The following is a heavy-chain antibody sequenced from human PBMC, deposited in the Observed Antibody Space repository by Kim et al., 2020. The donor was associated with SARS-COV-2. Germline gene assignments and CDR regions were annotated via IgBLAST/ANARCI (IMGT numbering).Heavy chain of an antibody. D-gene: IGHD4-4*01. CDR1: GFSLSTSGVG. V-gene: IGHV2-5*02. J-gene: IGHJ5*02. CDR3: VHRRLYSNYVSWFAP. CDR2: IYWDNTK. Sequence: SGPTLVNPTQTLTLTCTFSGFSLSTSGVGVGWIRQPPGKALEWLALIYWDNTKRYSPSLKSRLTITKDTSKNQVVLTMTNLDPVDTATYYCVHRRLYSNYVSWFAPWGQGTLVTVSA.